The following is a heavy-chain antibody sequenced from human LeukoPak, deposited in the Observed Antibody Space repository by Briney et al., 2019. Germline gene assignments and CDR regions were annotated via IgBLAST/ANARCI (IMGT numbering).Heavy chain of an antibody. Sequence: GGSLRLSCAASGFTFSDYYMSWIRQAPGKGLEWVSSISSSSSYIYYADSVKGRFTISRDNAKNSLYLQMNSLRAEDTAVYYCAPRGSSSPLDYWGQGTLVTVSS. V-gene: IGHV3-11*06. D-gene: IGHD6-13*01. CDR3: APRGSSSPLDY. CDR2: ISSSSSYI. J-gene: IGHJ4*02. CDR1: GFTFSDYY.